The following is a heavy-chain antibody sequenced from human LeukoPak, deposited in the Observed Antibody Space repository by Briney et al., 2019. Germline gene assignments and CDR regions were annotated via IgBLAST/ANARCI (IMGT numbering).Heavy chain of an antibody. Sequence: SETLPLTCAVYGGSFSGYYWSWIRQPPGKGLEWIGEINHSGSTNYNPSLKSRVTISVDTSKNQFSLKLSSVTAADTAVYYCARGCSSTSCYAQGDYWGQGTLVTVSS. V-gene: IGHV4-34*01. CDR1: GGSFSGYY. CDR3: ARGCSSTSCYAQGDY. CDR2: INHSGST. D-gene: IGHD2-2*01. J-gene: IGHJ4*02.